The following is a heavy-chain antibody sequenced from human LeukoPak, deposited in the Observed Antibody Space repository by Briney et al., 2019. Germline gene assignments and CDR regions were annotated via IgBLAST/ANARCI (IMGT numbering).Heavy chain of an antibody. J-gene: IGHJ4*02. CDR3: ARTRVSGGTFYHPFDY. CDR2: INQDGSEK. V-gene: IGHV3-7*01. CDR1: GGSITDYF. D-gene: IGHD2-15*01. Sequence: ETLSLTCALSGGSITDYFYNWVRQPPGKGLEWVANINQDGSEKYYVDSVKGRFTISRDNAKNSLSLQMNSLRAEDTAVYSCARTRVSGGTFYHPFDYWGQGTLVTVSS.